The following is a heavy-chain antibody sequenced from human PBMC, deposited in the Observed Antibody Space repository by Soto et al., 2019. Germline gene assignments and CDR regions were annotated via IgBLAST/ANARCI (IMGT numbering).Heavy chain of an antibody. Sequence: GGSLRLSCAASGFTFSSYGMHWVRQAPGKGLEWVAVIWYDGSNKYYADSVKGRFTISRDNSKNTLYLQMNSLRAEDTAVYYCARQPYCSSTSCYPFSNWFDPWGQGTLVTVSS. D-gene: IGHD2-2*01. CDR3: ARQPYCSSTSCYPFSNWFDP. J-gene: IGHJ5*02. V-gene: IGHV3-33*01. CDR2: IWYDGSNK. CDR1: GFTFSSYG.